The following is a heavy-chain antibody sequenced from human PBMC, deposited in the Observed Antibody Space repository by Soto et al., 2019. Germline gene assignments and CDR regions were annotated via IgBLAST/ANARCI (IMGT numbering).Heavy chain of an antibody. Sequence: SGPTLVNPTETLTLTCSFSGFSLSTSGISVSWIRQPPGKALEWLARVDWDDDKYYNTSLRPRLTISKDTSKREVVLTMTNTDPVNTATYYCARSYYDIMTGMYYFDYWGQGNLVTFSS. CDR3: ARSYYDIMTGMYYFDY. CDR2: VDWDDDK. D-gene: IGHD3-9*01. J-gene: IGHJ4*02. V-gene: IGHV2-70*11. CDR1: GFSLSTSGIS.